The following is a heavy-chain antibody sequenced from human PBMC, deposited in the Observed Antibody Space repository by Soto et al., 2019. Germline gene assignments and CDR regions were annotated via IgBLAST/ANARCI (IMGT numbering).Heavy chain of an antibody. Sequence: VGSLRLSCAAAGFTFSDHYMSWIRQAPGKGLEWVSYITPTNTDTDYADSVKGRFTISRDNARNSLYLQMNSLRAEDTAVYYCTRGHHSMDVWGQGTAVTVSS. J-gene: IGHJ6*02. V-gene: IGHV3-11*06. CDR3: TRGHHSMDV. CDR2: ITPTNTDT. CDR1: GFTFSDHY.